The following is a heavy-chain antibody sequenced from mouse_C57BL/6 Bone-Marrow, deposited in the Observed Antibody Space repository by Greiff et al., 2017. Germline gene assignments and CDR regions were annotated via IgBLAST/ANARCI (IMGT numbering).Heavy chain of an antibody. D-gene: IGHD2-3*01. Sequence: QVQLQQPGAELVRPGTSVTLSCKASGYTFTSYWMHWVKQRPGQGLEWIGVIDPSDSYTNYNQKFKGKATLTVDTSSSTAYMQLSSLTSEDSAVYYCAIDGYPYYFDYWGQGTTLTGSS. J-gene: IGHJ2*01. CDR3: AIDGYPYYFDY. V-gene: IGHV1-59*01. CDR1: GYTFTSYW. CDR2: IDPSDSYT.